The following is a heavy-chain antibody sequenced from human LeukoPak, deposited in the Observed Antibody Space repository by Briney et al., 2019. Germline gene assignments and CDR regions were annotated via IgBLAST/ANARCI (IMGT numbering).Heavy chain of an antibody. CDR3: AKDPYCSSTSCYPG. J-gene: IGHJ4*02. CDR1: GFTSDDYA. D-gene: IGHD2-2*01. CDR2: ISWNSGSI. Sequence: GRSLRLSCAASGFTSDDYAMHWVRQAPGKGLEWVSGISWNSGSIGYADSVKGRFTISRDNAKNSLYLQMNSLRAEDTALYYCAKDPYCSSTSCYPGWGQGTLVTVSS. V-gene: IGHV3-9*02.